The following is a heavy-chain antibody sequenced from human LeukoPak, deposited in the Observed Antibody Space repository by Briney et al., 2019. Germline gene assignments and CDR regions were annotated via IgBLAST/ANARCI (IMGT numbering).Heavy chain of an antibody. CDR2: ISGSGGST. Sequence: GGSLRLSCAPSGVTFSSYAMCWVPQAPGTGLGWVSAISGSGGSTYYADSVKGRFTISRDNSKNTLYLQMNSLRAEDTAVYYCAKPAVNFDWLYAYYFDYWGQGTLVTVSS. V-gene: IGHV3-23*01. CDR1: GVTFSSYA. J-gene: IGHJ4*02. CDR3: AKPAVNFDWLYAYYFDY. D-gene: IGHD3-9*01.